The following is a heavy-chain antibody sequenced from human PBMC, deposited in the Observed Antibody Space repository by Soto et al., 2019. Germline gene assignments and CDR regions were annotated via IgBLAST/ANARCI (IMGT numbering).Heavy chain of an antibody. J-gene: IGHJ4*02. CDR2: ISAYNGNT. D-gene: IGHD2-2*01. Sequence: ASVTFSCKDSVYTFTSYGIIWVRPAPGQGLGWMGWISAYNGNTNYAQKLQGRVTMTTDTTTSTAYMEMRSLRADDTAVYFCATSTAMPGTHYFDTWGQGALVTVSS. CDR3: ATSTAMPGTHYFDT. CDR1: VYTFTSYG. V-gene: IGHV1-18*01.